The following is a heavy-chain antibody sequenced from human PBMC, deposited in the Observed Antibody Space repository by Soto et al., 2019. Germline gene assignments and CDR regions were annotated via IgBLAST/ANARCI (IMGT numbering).Heavy chain of an antibody. CDR2: INAGNGNT. CDR1: GYIFTSYV. J-gene: IGHJ3*02. V-gene: IGHV1-3*05. Sequence: QVQLVQSGAEEKKPGASVKVSCKASGYIFTSYVMHWVRQAPGQRLEWMGWINAGNGNTKYSQKFQGRVTVTRDTSASTAYMELSSRRSEDTAVYYCARDLAFDIWGQGTMVTVSS. CDR3: ARDLAFDI.